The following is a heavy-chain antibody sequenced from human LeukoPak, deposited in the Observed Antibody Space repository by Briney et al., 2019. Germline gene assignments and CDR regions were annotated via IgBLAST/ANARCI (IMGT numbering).Heavy chain of an antibody. CDR1: GYTFTGYY. J-gene: IGHJ6*02. V-gene: IGHV1-2*02. D-gene: IGHD3-9*01. CDR2: INPNSGGT. CDR3: ATMPYDILTGYYNEGYYYYGMDV. Sequence: ASVKVSCKASGYTFTGYYMHWVRQAPGQGLEWMGWINPNSGGTNYAQKFQGRVTMTRDTSISTAYMELSRLRSDDTAVYYCATMPYDILTGYYNEGYYYYGMDVWGQGTTVTVSS.